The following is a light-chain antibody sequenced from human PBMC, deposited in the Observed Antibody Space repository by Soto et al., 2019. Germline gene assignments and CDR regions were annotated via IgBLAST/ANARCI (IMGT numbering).Light chain of an antibody. CDR3: SSQAVSSTLV. Sequence: QSALTQPASVSGSPGQSITISCTGTSSDIGGYNYVSWYQQHPGKAPKLMIYDVSNRPSGVSNRFSGSKSGNTASLTISGLQAEDEADYYCSSQAVSSTLVFGGGTKLTVL. CDR2: DVS. CDR1: SSDIGGYNY. V-gene: IGLV2-14*01. J-gene: IGLJ2*01.